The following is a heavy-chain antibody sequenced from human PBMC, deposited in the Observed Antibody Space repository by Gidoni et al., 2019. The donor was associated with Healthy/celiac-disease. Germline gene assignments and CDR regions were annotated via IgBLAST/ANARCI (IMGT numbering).Heavy chain of an antibody. Sequence: QVQLQESGPGLVKPSETLSLTCTVSGGSISSYYWSWIRQPPGKGLEWIGYIYYSGSTNYNPSLKSRVTISVDTSKNQFSLKLSSVTAADTAVYYCARDSDYYEAFDIWGQGTMVTVSS. D-gene: IGHD3-10*01. V-gene: IGHV4-59*01. CDR1: GGSISSYY. J-gene: IGHJ3*02. CDR3: ARDSDYYEAFDI. CDR2: IYYSGST.